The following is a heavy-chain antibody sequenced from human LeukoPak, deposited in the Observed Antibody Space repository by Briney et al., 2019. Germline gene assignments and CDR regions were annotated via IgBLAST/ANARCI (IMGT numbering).Heavy chain of an antibody. V-gene: IGHV3-33*01. CDR1: GFTFSSYG. Sequence: GGSLRLSCAASGFTFSSYGMHWVRQAPGKGLEWVAVIWYDGSNKYYADSVKGRFTISRDNSKNTLYLQMNSLRAEDTAVHYCARDGQGSYGIDYWGQGTLVTVSS. CDR3: ARDGQGSYGIDY. CDR2: IWYDGSNK. J-gene: IGHJ4*02. D-gene: IGHD1-26*01.